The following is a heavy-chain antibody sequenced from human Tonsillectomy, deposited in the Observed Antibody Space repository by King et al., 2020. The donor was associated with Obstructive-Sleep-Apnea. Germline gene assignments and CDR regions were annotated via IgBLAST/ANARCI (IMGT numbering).Heavy chain of an antibody. J-gene: IGHJ4*02. CDR2: MSYDGNNK. V-gene: IGHV3-30*03. CDR1: GFTFSSYG. D-gene: IGHD2-2*01. Sequence: QVQLVESGGGVVQPGRSLRLSCAASGFTFSSYGMHWVRQAPGKGLEWVALMSYDGNNKFYADSVKGRFTISRDTAKNTLYLQMSSLRAEDTAVYYCASAAMRAPAFDYWGQGTLVTVSS. CDR3: ASAAMRAPAFDY.